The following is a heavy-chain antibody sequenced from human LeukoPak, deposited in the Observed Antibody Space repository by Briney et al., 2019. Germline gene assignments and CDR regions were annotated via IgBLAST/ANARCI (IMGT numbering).Heavy chain of an antibody. D-gene: IGHD3-22*01. V-gene: IGHV3-23*01. CDR3: AKWRAVYDSSGYFDY. CDR1: GFTFSSYG. J-gene: IGHJ4*02. Sequence: GGSLRLSCAASGFTFSSYGMSWVRQAPGKGLEWVSAISGSGGSTYYADSVKGRFTISRDNSKNTLYLQMNSLRAEDTAVYYCAKWRAVYDSSGYFDYWGQGTLVTVSS. CDR2: ISGSGGST.